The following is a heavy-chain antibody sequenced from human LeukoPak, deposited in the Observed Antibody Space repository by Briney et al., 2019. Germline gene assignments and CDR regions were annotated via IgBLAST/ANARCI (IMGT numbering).Heavy chain of an antibody. J-gene: IGHJ3*02. CDR2: IRSNAYGGTT. Sequence: GGSLRLSCAASGFTFSNNAMGWVRQAPGKGLEGVGFIRSNAYGGTTEYAASVKGRFTISRDDSKSIAYLQMNSLKTEDTAVYYCTRDKGRIAVAGTVSLWYAFDIWGQGTMVTVSS. CDR1: GFTFSNNA. CDR3: TRDKGRIAVAGTVSLWYAFDI. V-gene: IGHV3-49*04. D-gene: IGHD6-19*01.